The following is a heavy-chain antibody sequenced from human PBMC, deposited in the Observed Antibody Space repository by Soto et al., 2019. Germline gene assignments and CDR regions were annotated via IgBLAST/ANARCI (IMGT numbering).Heavy chain of an antibody. V-gene: IGHV4-34*01. CDR2: INHSGST. Sequence: QVQLQQWGAGLLKPSETLSLACAVYGESFSGYYWSWIRQPPGKGLEWIGEINHSGSTNYNPSLKSRVTISVDTSKNQFSLKLSSVTAADTAVYYCARELYGDYWEYSYWGPGTLVTVSS. CDR1: GESFSGYY. J-gene: IGHJ4*02. CDR3: ARELYGDYWEYSY. D-gene: IGHD4-17*01.